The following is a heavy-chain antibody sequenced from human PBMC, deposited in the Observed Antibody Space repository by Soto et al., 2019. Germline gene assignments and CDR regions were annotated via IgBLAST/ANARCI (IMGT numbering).Heavy chain of an antibody. Sequence: WGSLRLSCAASGFTFSSYAMSWFRQAPGKGLEWVSAISGSGGSTYYADSVKGRFTISRDNSKNTLYLQLTSLRAEDTAVYYCAKDREYQMPSYYFDYWGQGTRVTVSS. D-gene: IGHD2-2*01. CDR1: GFTFSSYA. CDR3: AKDREYQMPSYYFDY. J-gene: IGHJ4*02. V-gene: IGHV3-23*01. CDR2: ISGSGGST.